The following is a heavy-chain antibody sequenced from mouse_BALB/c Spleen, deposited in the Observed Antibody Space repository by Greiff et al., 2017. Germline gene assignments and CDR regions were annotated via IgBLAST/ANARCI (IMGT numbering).Heavy chain of an antibody. V-gene: IGHV1S81*02. Sequence: VQLQQPGAELVKPGASVKLSCKASGYTFTSYWMHWVKQRPGQGLEWIGEINPSNGRTNYNEKFKSKATLTVDKSSSTAYMQHSSLTSEDSAVYYCASELLRSDWGQGTTLTVSS. J-gene: IGHJ2*01. CDR2: INPSNGRT. CDR1: GYTFTSYW. CDR3: ASELLRSD. D-gene: IGHD1-1*01.